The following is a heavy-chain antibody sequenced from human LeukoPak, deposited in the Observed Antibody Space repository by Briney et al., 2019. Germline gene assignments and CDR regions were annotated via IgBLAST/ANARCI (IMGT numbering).Heavy chain of an antibody. D-gene: IGHD6-13*01. CDR3: SKGGSSWSRWDY. J-gene: IGHJ4*02. Sequence: GGSLRLSCAASGFTFSTFAMSWVRQAPGKGLEWVSTISSSGSGTYYADSVKGRFTISRDNSNNALYLQMNSPRAEDTAVYFCSKGGSSWSRWDYWGQGTLVTVSS. V-gene: IGHV3-23*01. CDR2: ISSSGSGT. CDR1: GFTFSTFA.